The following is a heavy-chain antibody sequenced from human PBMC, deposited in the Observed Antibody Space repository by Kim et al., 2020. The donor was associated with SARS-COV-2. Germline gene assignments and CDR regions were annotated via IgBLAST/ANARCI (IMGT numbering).Heavy chain of an antibody. Sequence: LSLTCAASGLTFTSHGFHWVRQAPGKGLEWVAIIWSDGSDKYYAGFVKGRFTISRDDSKNTVYLQMDSLRAEDTAVYYCARDRGKTRLDSWGQGTLV. D-gene: IGHD3-10*01. CDR3: ARDRGKTRLDS. CDR1: GLTFTSHG. CDR2: IWSDGSDK. J-gene: IGHJ4*02. V-gene: IGHV3-33*04.